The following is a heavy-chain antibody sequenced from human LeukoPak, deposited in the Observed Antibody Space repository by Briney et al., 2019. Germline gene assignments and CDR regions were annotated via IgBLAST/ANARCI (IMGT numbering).Heavy chain of an antibody. J-gene: IGHJ6*03. Sequence: GGSLRLSCTASGFTFSSYSMNWVRQAPGKGLEWVSYISSSGSTIYYADSVKGRFTISRDNAKNSLYLQMNSPRAEDTAVYYCARPLTTHYYYYMDVWGKGTTVTVSS. CDR3: ARPLTTHYYYYMDV. V-gene: IGHV3-48*04. D-gene: IGHD4-11*01. CDR1: GFTFSSYS. CDR2: ISSSGSTI.